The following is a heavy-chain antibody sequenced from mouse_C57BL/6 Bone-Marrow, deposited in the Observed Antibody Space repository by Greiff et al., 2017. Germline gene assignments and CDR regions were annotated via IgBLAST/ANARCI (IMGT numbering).Heavy chain of an antibody. Sequence: VQLQQPGAELVRPGSSVKLSCKASGYTFTSYWMHWVKQRPIQGLEWIGNIDPSDSETHYNQKFKDKATLTVDKSSSTAYMPLSSLTSEDSAVYYCARSSHYYGSSLYYFDYWGQGTTLTVSS. CDR1: GYTFTSYW. CDR2: IDPSDSET. V-gene: IGHV1-52*01. D-gene: IGHD1-1*01. J-gene: IGHJ2*01. CDR3: ARSSHYYGSSLYYFDY.